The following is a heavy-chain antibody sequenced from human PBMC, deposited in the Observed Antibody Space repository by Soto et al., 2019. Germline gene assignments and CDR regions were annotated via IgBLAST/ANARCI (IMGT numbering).Heavy chain of an antibody. Sequence: MNPCKTSGYKVNSYDINWVRQDNEKRSEWMGWMNPNSGNTGYAQKFQGRVTMTRNTSISTAYMELSSLRSEDTAVYYFPRPPVASSALYLFDPWGHGTLVTVSS. CDR1: GYKVNSYD. V-gene: IGHV1-8*01. D-gene: IGHD6-19*01. J-gene: IGHJ5*02. CDR2: MNPNSGNT. CDR3: PRPPVASSALYLFDP.